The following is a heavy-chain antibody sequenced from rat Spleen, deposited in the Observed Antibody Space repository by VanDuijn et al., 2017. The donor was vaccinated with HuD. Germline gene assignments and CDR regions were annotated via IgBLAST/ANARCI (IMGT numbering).Heavy chain of an antibody. Sequence: EVQLVESGGGLVQPGRSLKLSCAASGFTFSNYHMAWVRQAPTKGLEWVASISTGGGDTYYRDSVKGRFTISRDIAKSILFLEMDSLRSEDTATYYCASGATDWFAYWGQGTLVTVSS. CDR1: GFTFSNYH. CDR3: ASGATDWFAY. J-gene: IGHJ3*01. CDR2: ISTGGGDT. D-gene: IGHD1-11*01. V-gene: IGHV5-25*01.